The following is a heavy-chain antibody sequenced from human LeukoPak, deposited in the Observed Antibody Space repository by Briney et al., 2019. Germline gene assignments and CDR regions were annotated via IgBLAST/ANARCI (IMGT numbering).Heavy chain of an antibody. CDR1: GFTFSSYS. D-gene: IGHD2-15*01. CDR3: ARDRTRSSDAFDI. V-gene: IGHV3-21*01. CDR2: ISSSSSYI. J-gene: IGHJ3*02. Sequence: GGSLRLSCAASGFTFSSYSMNWVRQAPGKGLEWVSSISSSSSYIYYADSVKGRFTISRDNAKNSLYLQMNSLRAEDTAVYYCARDRTRSSDAFDIWGQGTMVTVSS.